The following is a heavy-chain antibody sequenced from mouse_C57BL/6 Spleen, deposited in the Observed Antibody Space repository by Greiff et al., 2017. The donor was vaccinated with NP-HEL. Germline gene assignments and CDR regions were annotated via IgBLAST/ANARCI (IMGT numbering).Heavy chain of an antibody. CDR1: GFSFNTYA. Sequence: EVMLVESGGGLVQPKGSLKLSCAASGFSFNTYAMNWVRQAPGKGLEWVARIRSKSNNYATYYADSVKDRFTISRDDSESMLYLQMNNLKTEDTAMYYCVRDGYSLFDYWGQGTTLTVSS. V-gene: IGHV10-1*01. D-gene: IGHD2-3*01. CDR3: VRDGYSLFDY. CDR2: IRSKSNNYAT. J-gene: IGHJ2*01.